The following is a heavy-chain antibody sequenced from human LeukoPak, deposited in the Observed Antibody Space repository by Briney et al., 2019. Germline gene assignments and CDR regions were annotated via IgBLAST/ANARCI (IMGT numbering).Heavy chain of an antibody. V-gene: IGHV3-74*01. CDR2: INGDGSST. CDR1: GFAFNTYW. CDR3: ARDKGYSIDQ. D-gene: IGHD5-18*01. Sequence: PGGSLRLSCAASGFAFNTYWMHWVRQAPGTGLVWVSRINGDGSSTSYADFVKGRFTISRDNAKNTLYLQMNSLRAEETAIYYCARDKGYSIDQWDQGTLVTVSS. J-gene: IGHJ5*02.